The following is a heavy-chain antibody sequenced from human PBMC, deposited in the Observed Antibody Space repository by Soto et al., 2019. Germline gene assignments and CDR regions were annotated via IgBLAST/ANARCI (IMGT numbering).Heavy chain of an antibody. CDR1: GVSISSCNW. V-gene: IGHV4-4*02. CDR3: ARLGYDSSLNYMYFDF. Sequence: SETLCLTCAASGVSISSCNWWTWLRQTPQRGLEYIGEIFHDGTTNSYPSFERRVAISVDTAKNQLSLKMTPVTAADTAMYFCARLGYDSSLNYMYFDFWGQGALVTVSS. CDR2: IFHDGTT. D-gene: IGHD3-22*01. J-gene: IGHJ4*02.